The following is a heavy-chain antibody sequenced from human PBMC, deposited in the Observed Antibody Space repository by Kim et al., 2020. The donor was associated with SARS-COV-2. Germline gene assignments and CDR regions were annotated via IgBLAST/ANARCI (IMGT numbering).Heavy chain of an antibody. J-gene: IGHJ4*02. V-gene: IGHV5-51*01. Sequence: SYSPSFQGQVTISADKSFNTAYLQWSSLKASDIAMYYCARGGYGYRAFDYWGQGSLVTVSS. CDR3: ARGGYGYRAFDY. D-gene: IGHD5-18*01.